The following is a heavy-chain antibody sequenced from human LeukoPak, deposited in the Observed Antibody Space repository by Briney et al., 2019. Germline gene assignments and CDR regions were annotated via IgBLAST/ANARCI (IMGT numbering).Heavy chain of an antibody. CDR3: ARHEYSGSYYGLSWFDP. CDR1: GYSLSSGYY. J-gene: IGHJ5*02. CDR2: IYHSGST. V-gene: IGHV4-38-2*01. D-gene: IGHD1-26*01. Sequence: PSETLSLTCAVSGYSLSSGYYWGWIRPPPGKGLEWIGSIYHSGSTYYNPSLRGRVTISVDTSKTQLSLKLSSLTAADTAVYYCARHEYSGSYYGLSWFDPWGQGTLVTVSS.